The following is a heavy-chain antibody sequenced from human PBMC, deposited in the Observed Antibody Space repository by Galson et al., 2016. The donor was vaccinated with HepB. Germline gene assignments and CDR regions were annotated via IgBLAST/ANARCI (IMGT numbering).Heavy chain of an antibody. D-gene: IGHD6-6*01. J-gene: IGHJ4*02. CDR1: GGSISINTYY. V-gene: IGHV4-39*07. CDR2: VHYTGTT. Sequence: SETLSLTCTVSGGSISINTYYWGWVRQPPGKGLEWIGTVHYTGTTYYNPSLKSRVTISVDTSKNQFSLKLSSVTAADTAVYYCAGVDSSSSFDYWGQGTLATVSS. CDR3: AGVDSSSSFDY.